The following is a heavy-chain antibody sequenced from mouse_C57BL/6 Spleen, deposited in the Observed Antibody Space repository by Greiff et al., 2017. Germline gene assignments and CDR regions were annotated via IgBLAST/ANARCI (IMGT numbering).Heavy chain of an antibody. J-gene: IGHJ2*01. Sequence: QVQLKESGPGLVQPSQSLSITCTVSGFSLTSYGVHWVRQSQGKGLEWLGVIWSGGSTDYNAAFISRLSISKDNSKGQCFFKMNSLQADDTAIYYCARDYCSSYYFDYRGQSTTLTVSS. D-gene: IGHD1-1*01. CDR3: ARDYCSSYYFDY. CDR1: GFSLTSYG. V-gene: IGHV2-2*01. CDR2: IWSGGST.